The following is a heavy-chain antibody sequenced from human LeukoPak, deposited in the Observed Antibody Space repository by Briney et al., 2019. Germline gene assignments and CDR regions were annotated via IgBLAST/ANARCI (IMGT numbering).Heavy chain of an antibody. V-gene: IGHV3-30-3*01. CDR2: ITNDGGKK. CDR3: TREVLNAFDS. Sequence: PGGSLRLSCAASGFTFSNYAIHWVRQAPGKGLEWVAVITNDGGKKYYADSVKGRFTVSRDNSKNTLYLQMNSLRAEDTAVYYCTREVLNAFDSWGQGTLVTVSS. D-gene: IGHD3-10*01. J-gene: IGHJ3*02. CDR1: GFTFSNYA.